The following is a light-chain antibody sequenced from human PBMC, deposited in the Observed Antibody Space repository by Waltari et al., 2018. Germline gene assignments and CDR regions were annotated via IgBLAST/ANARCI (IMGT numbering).Light chain of an antibody. V-gene: IGLV2-14*03. CDR2: DVS. Sequence: QSALTQPASVSGSPGQSITISCTGTRSDVGAYKYVPWYQQHPDKAPKLIIFDVSDRPSGVSDRFSGSKSGNTASLTISGLQAEDEADYYCSSYTSSMTYVFGTATKVTVL. CDR3: SSYTSSMTYV. CDR1: RSDVGAYKY. J-gene: IGLJ1*01.